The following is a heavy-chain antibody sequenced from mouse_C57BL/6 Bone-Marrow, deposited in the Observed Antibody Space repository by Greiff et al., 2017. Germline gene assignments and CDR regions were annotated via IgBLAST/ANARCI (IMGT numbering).Heavy chain of an antibody. Sequence: EVQVVESGGGLVQPGGSLKLSCAASGFTFSDYYMYWVRQTPEKRLEWVAYISNGGGSTYYPDTVKGRFTISRDNAKNTLYLQRSRLKSEDTAMYYCARRTEFYAMDYWGKGTSVTVSS. J-gene: IGHJ4*01. V-gene: IGHV5-12*01. CDR3: ARRTEFYAMDY. CDR2: ISNGGGST. CDR1: GFTFSDYY.